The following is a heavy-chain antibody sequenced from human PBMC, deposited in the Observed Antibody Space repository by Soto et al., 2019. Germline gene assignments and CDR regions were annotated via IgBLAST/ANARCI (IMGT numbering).Heavy chain of an antibody. D-gene: IGHD5-18*01. CDR2: IIPIFGTA. V-gene: IGHV1-69*13. CDR3: ASLGGDGYDADYYYYGMDV. Sequence: ASVKVSCKASGGTFSSYAISWVRQAPGQGLEWMGGIIPIFGTANYAQKFQGRVTITADESTSTAYMELSSLRSEDTAVYYCASLGGDGYDADYYYYGMDVWGQGTTVTVSS. J-gene: IGHJ6*02. CDR1: GGTFSSYA.